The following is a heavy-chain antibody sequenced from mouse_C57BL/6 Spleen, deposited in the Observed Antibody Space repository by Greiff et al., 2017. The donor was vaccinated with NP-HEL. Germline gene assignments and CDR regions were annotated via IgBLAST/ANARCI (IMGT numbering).Heavy chain of an antibody. D-gene: IGHD2-2*01. CDR1: GFTFSDYG. CDR3: ARGPEEVTKYYFDY. Sequence: EVHLVESGGGLVKPGGSLKLSCAASGFTFSDYGMHWVRQAPEKGLEWVAYISSGSSTIYYADTVKGRFTISRDNAKNTLFLQMTSLRSEDTAMYYCARGPEEVTKYYFDYWGQGTTLTVSS. CDR2: ISSGSSTI. J-gene: IGHJ2*01. V-gene: IGHV5-17*01.